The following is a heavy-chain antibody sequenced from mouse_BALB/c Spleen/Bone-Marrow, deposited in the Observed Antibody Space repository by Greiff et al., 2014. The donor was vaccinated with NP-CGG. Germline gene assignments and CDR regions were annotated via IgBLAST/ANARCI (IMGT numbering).Heavy chain of an antibody. CDR1: GYTFTSYY. Sequence: QVQLQQSGPELVKPGASVRISCKASGYTFTSYYIHWVKQRPGQGLEWIGWIYPGNVNTKYNEKFKGKATLTADKSSSTAYMQLSGLTAEYSAVYFGARGDWDGDYAMDYWGQGTSVTVSS. CDR3: ARGDWDGDYAMDY. D-gene: IGHD4-1*01. V-gene: IGHV1S56*01. CDR2: IYPGNVNT. J-gene: IGHJ4*01.